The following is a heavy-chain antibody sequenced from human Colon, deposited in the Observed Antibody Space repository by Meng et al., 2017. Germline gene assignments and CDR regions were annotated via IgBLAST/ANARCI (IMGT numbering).Heavy chain of an antibody. CDR2: IDHSGTT. V-gene: IGHV4-31*03. J-gene: IGHJ5*01. D-gene: IGHD2-15*01. CDR3: ARVVSLVVKGNWFDS. Sequence: QAALLESGPGLVKPSQTLYLTCNVSGDSITSGGYYWSWIRQHAGKGLEWIGYIDHSGTTYDNPSLKTRLTMSVDTSKNQFSLKLTSVTAADTAVYYCARVVSLVVKGNWFDSWGQGTLVTVSS. CDR1: GDSITSGGYY.